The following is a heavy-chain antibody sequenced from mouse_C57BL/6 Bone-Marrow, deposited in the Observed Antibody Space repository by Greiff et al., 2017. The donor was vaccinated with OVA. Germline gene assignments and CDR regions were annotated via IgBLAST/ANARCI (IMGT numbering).Heavy chain of an antibody. V-gene: IGHV1-72*01. D-gene: IGHD1-1*01. CDR3: ASYYGSSYADFDY. J-gene: IGHJ2*01. CDR1: GYTFTSYW. Sequence: VQLQQPGAELVKPGASVKLSCKASGYTFTSYWMHWVKQRPGRGLEWIGRIDPNSGGTKYNEKFKSKATLTVDKPSSTAYMQLSSLTSEDSAVYYCASYYGSSYADFDYWGQGTTLTVSS. CDR2: IDPNSGGT.